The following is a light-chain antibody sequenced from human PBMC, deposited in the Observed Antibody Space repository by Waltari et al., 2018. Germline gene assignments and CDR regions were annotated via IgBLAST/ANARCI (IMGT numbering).Light chain of an antibody. Sequence: SFELTQPPSVSVSPGQTATITCSGDVLPKQYVYWYQQKPGQAPVLLIHKATERPSGIPERFSGSTSGTGTTVTLTIGGVQAEDEADYYCQSIDVDALTFGGGTKLTVL. V-gene: IGLV3-25*03. CDR3: QSIDVDALT. CDR2: KAT. CDR1: VLPKQY. J-gene: IGLJ2*01.